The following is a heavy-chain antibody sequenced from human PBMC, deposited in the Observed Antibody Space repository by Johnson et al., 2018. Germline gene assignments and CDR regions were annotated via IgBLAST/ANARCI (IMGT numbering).Heavy chain of an antibody. CDR2: ISWDGGST. Sequence: VQLVESGGVVVQAGGSLRLSCAASGFTFDDYTMHWVRPAPGKGLEWVSLISWDGGSTYYADSVKGRFTISRDNSKNSLYLQMNSLRTADTALSFCAKDSSHAEFFHHWGQGTLVTVSA. CDR1: GFTFDDYT. J-gene: IGHJ1*01. V-gene: IGHV3-43*01. CDR3: AKDSSHAEFFHH.